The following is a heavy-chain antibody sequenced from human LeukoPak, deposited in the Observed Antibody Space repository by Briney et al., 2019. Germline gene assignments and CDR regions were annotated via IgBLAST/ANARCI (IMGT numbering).Heavy chain of an antibody. CDR3: ARGISWELLIDWFDP. V-gene: IGHV3-7*01. CDR1: GFTFSIYW. Sequence: GGSLRLSCAASGFTFSIYWMSWVRQAPGKGLEWVANIKQDGSEKYYVDSVKGRFTISRDNAKNSLYLQMKSLRAEDTAVYYCARGISWELLIDWFDPWGQGTLVTVSS. CDR2: IKQDGSEK. D-gene: IGHD1-26*01. J-gene: IGHJ5*02.